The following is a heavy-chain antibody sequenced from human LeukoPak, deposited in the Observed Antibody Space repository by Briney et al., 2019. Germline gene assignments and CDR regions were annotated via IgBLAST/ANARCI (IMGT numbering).Heavy chain of an antibody. D-gene: IGHD6-19*01. V-gene: IGHV3-23*01. Sequence: GGSLRLSCAASGFSFSNYAMTWVRQAPGKGLEWVAAITSSGDGTYYADSVKGRFTISRDNSKNTLYLQMNSLRAEDTAVYYCAKGSGYSSGWYTFDYWGQGTLVTVSS. CDR3: AKGSGYSSGWYTFDY. CDR2: ITSSGDGT. J-gene: IGHJ4*02. CDR1: GFSFSNYA.